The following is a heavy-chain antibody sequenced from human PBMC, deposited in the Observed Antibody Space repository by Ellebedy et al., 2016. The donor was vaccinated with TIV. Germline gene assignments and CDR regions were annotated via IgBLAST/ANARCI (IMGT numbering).Heavy chain of an antibody. CDR3: ARWSGGCDI. V-gene: IGHV3-7*01. J-gene: IGHJ2*01. Sequence: GGSLRLSCAASGFTFSSYWMGWVRQAPGKGLEFVANIEQNGSDKNYVDSVKGRFTISRDNAENSLYLQMNSLTGEDTALYYCARWSGGCDIWGRGTLVIVSS. CDR2: IEQNGSDK. CDR1: GFTFSSYW. D-gene: IGHD3-16*01.